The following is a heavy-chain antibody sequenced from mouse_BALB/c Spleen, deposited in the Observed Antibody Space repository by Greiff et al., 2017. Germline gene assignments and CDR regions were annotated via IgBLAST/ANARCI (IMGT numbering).Heavy chain of an antibody. CDR1: GYTFTSYW. J-gene: IGHJ4*01. D-gene: IGHD2-1*01. Sequence: LQQPGSELVRPGASVKLSCKASGYTFTSYWMHWVKQRHGQGLEWIGNIYPGSGSTNYDEKFKSKGTLTVDTSSSTAYMHLSSLTSEDSAVYYCTRGGNYPYYAMDYWGQGTSVTVSS. V-gene: IGHV1S22*01. CDR2: IYPGSGST. CDR3: TRGGNYPYYAMDY.